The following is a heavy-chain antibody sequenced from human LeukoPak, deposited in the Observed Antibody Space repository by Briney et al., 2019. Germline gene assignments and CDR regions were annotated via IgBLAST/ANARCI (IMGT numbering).Heavy chain of an antibody. CDR2: IIPILGIA. J-gene: IGHJ3*02. CDR1: GGTFSSYA. D-gene: IGHD6-13*01. V-gene: IGHV1-69*04. Sequence: SVKVSCKASGGTFSSYAISWVRPAPGQGLEWMGRIIPILGIANYAQKFQGRVTITADKSTSTAYMELSSLISEDTALYFCATDQMRPGIDAFDIWGQGTMVTVSS. CDR3: ATDQMRPGIDAFDI.